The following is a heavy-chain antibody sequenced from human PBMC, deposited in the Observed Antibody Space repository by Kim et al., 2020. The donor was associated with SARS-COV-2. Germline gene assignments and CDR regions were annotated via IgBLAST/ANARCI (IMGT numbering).Heavy chain of an antibody. Sequence: SETLSLTCAVYGGSFSGYYWSWIRQPPGKGLEWIGEINHSGSTNYNPSLKSRVTISVDTSKNQFSLKLSSVTAADTAVYYCARSIVGAWALFDYWGQGT. CDR1: GGSFSGYY. CDR3: ARSIVGAWALFDY. V-gene: IGHV4-34*01. CDR2: INHSGST. J-gene: IGHJ4*02. D-gene: IGHD1-26*01.